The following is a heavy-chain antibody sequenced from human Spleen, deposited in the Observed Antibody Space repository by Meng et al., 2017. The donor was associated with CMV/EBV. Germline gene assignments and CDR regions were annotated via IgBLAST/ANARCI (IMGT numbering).Heavy chain of an antibody. CDR1: GFTFSSYW. V-gene: IGHV3-7*01. Sequence: GGSLRLSCAASGFTFSSYWMTWVRQAPGKGLEWVANIKYAGSEKYYVDSVKGRFTVSRDNAKDSLYLQMNSLRAEDTAVYYCAREGGYCTSGNCYGMDVWGQGTTVTVSS. D-gene: IGHD2-8*01. CDR2: IKYAGSEK. J-gene: IGHJ6*02. CDR3: AREGGYCTSGNCYGMDV.